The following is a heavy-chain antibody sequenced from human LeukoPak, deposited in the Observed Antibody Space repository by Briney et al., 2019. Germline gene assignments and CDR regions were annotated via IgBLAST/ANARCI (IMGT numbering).Heavy chain of an antibody. CDR3: ARQGSGSYHTWGNFDY. V-gene: IGHV4-59*08. CDR1: GGSISSYY. D-gene: IGHD1-26*01. CDR2: IYYSGST. J-gene: IGHJ4*02. Sequence: NSSETLSLTCTVSGGSISSYYWSWIRQPPGKGLEWIWYIYYSGSTNYNPSLKSRVTISVDTSKNQFSLKLSSVTAADTAVYYCARQGSGSYHTWGNFDYWGQGTLVTVSS.